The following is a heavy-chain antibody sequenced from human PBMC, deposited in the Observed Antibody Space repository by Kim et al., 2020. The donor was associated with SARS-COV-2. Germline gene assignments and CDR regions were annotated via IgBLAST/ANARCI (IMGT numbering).Heavy chain of an antibody. CDR3: AKCVSSGYSGDFDY. CDR1: GFTFSSYA. V-gene: IGHV3-23*01. Sequence: GGSLRLSCAASGFTFSSYAMSWVRQAPGKGLEWVSAISGSGGSTYYADSVKGRFTISRDNSKNTLYLQMNSLRAEDTAVYYCAKCVSSGYSGDFDYWGQEPWSPSPQ. D-gene: IGHD3-22*01. J-gene: IGHJ4*01. CDR2: ISGSGGST.